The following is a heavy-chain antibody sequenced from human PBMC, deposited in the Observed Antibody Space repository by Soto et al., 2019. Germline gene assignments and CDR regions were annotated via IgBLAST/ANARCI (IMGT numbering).Heavy chain of an antibody. CDR1: VFTFSIHS. Sequence: GESLPVSCAPYVFTFSIHSMNSLGQAPGKGLEWVSSISSSSSYIYYADSVKGRFTISRDNAKNSLYLQMNSLRAEDTAVYYCAREGNREYFDYWGQGTLVTVSS. D-gene: IGHD1-1*01. CDR3: AREGNREYFDY. J-gene: IGHJ4*02. V-gene: IGHV3-21*01. CDR2: ISSSSSYI.